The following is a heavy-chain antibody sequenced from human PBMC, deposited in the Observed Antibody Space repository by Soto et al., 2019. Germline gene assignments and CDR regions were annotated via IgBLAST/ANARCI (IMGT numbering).Heavy chain of an antibody. CDR2: INAGNGNT. J-gene: IGHJ4*02. D-gene: IGHD3-3*01. V-gene: IGHV1-3*01. CDR3: ARATTITYYDFWSGYLAPEFDY. CDR1: GYTFTSYA. Sequence: GASVKVSCKASGYTFTSYAMHWVRQAPGQRLEWMGWINAGNGNTKYSQKFQGWVTMTRDTSISTAYMELSRLRSDDTAVYYCARATTITYYDFWSGYLAPEFDYWGQGTLVTVSS.